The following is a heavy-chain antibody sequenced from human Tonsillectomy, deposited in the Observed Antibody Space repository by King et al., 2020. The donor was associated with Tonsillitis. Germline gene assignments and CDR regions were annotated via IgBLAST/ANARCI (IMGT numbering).Heavy chain of an antibody. J-gene: IGHJ4*02. CDR3: AKDSENSFGVVSYFDY. CDR1: GFTFDDYA. V-gene: IGHV3-9*01. CDR2: ISWSSDTI. D-gene: IGHD3-3*01. Sequence: VQLVESGGGLVQPGRSLRLSCAASGFTFDDYAMHWVRQAPGKGLEGGSSISWSSDTIEYAVVVKGRFTISRDNAKNSLYLQMNSLRAEDTALYYCAKDSENSFGVVSYFDYWGQGTLVTVSS.